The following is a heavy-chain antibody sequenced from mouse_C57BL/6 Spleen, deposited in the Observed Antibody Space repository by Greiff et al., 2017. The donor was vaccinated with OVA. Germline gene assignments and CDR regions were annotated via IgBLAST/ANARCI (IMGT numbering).Heavy chain of an antibody. CDR2: IYPGSGST. Sequence: QVQLQQPGAELVKPGASVKMSCKASGYTFTSYWITWVKQRPGQGLEWIGDIYPGSGSTNYNEKFKSKATLTVDTSSSTAYMQLSSLTSEDSAVYCGARFYYGNQWAMDYWGKGTSVTVSS. D-gene: IGHD2-1*01. CDR3: ARFYYGNQWAMDY. V-gene: IGHV1-55*01. J-gene: IGHJ4*01. CDR1: GYTFTSYW.